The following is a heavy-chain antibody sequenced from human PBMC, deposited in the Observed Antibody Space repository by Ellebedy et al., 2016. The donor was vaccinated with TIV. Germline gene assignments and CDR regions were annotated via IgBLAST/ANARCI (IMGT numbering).Heavy chain of an antibody. Sequence: SVKVSXKASRGTFSSYAISWVRQAPGQGLEWMGGIIPIFGTANYAQKFQGRVTITADKSTSTAYMELSSLRSEDTAVYYCARGLFEYSSGWYENWFDPWGQGTLVTVSS. CDR1: RGTFSSYA. CDR3: ARGLFEYSSGWYENWFDP. J-gene: IGHJ5*02. CDR2: IIPIFGTA. V-gene: IGHV1-69*06. D-gene: IGHD6-19*01.